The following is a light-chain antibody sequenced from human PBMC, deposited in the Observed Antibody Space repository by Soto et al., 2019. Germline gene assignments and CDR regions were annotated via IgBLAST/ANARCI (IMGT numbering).Light chain of an antibody. CDR3: AAWDDSLSGRV. CDR1: SSNFGSNY. V-gene: IGLV1-47*01. J-gene: IGLJ3*02. CDR2: RSN. Sequence: QSVLTQPPSASGTPGQRVTISCSGSSSNFGSNYVYWYQQLPGTAPKLLIYRSNQRPSGVPDRFSGSKSGTSASLAISGLRSEDEADYYCAAWDDSLSGRVFGGGTQLTVL.